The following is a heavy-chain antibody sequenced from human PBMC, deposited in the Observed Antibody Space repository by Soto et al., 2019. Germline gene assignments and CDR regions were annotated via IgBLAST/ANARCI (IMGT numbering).Heavy chain of an antibody. V-gene: IGHV5-10-1*01. CDR1: GYSFTIYW. CDR2: IDPSDSYT. CDR3: ARKGSSSSGWFDP. D-gene: IGHD6-6*01. J-gene: IGHJ5*02. Sequence: GESLKISCKGSGYSFTIYWISWVLQMPWKGLEWMGRIDPSDSYTNYSPSFQGHVTISADKSISTAYLQWSSLKASDTAMYYCARKGSSSSGWFDPWGQGTLVTVSS.